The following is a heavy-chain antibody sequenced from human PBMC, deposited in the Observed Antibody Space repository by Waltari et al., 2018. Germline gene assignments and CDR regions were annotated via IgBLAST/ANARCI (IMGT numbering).Heavy chain of an antibody. J-gene: IGHJ6*02. D-gene: IGHD6-13*01. Sequence: EVQLVQSGAEVKKPGESLKISCKGSGYSFTSYWIGWVRQMPGKGLEWMGIIYPGDSDTRYSPSCQGQVTISADKSISTAYLQWSSLKASDTAMYYCAVSAAGHYYYYGMDVWGQGTTVTVSS. CDR2: IYPGDSDT. CDR3: AVSAAGHYYYYGMDV. CDR1: GYSFTSYW. V-gene: IGHV5-51*01.